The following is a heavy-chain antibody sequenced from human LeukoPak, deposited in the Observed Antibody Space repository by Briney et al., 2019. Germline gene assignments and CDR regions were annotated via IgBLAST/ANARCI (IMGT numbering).Heavy chain of an antibody. Sequence: GGSLRLSCAASGFTLSNYAMSWVRQAPGKGLEWVSAISGSAGSTYYADSVKGRFTISRDNSKNTLYLQMNCLRAEDTAVYYCARETGGAIGSTDFDYWGQGTLVTVSS. J-gene: IGHJ4*02. CDR3: ARETGGAIGSTDFDY. V-gene: IGHV3-23*01. CDR2: ISGSAGST. D-gene: IGHD4-17*01. CDR1: GFTLSNYA.